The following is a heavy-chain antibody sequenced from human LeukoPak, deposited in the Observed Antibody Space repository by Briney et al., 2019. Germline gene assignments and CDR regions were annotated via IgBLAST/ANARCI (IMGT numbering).Heavy chain of an antibody. D-gene: IGHD2-21*02. CDR3: VRDDGGGDLDY. V-gene: IGHV4-59*01. Sequence: PSETLSLTCTVSGGSINNYYWNWIRQPPGKGLEWIGYIYYSGVTNYNPSLKSRVTISVDTSKNQFPLKLSSVSAADTAVYYCVRDDGGGDLDYWGQGTLVTVSS. J-gene: IGHJ4*02. CDR1: GGSINNYY. CDR2: IYYSGVT.